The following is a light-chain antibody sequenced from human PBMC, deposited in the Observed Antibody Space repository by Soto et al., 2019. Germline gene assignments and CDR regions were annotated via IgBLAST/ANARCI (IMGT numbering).Light chain of an antibody. J-gene: IGLJ2*01. CDR3: AAWDDSLNGVV. CDR1: SSNIGNNG. V-gene: IGLV1-36*01. CDR2: YGD. Sequence: QSVLTQPPSVSEAPGQRVTISCSGSSSNIGNNGVNWYQQLPGKAPKLLIYYGDLLPSGVSVRFSGSKSDTSASLAISGLQSEDEADYYCAAWDDSLNGVVFGGGTKLTVL.